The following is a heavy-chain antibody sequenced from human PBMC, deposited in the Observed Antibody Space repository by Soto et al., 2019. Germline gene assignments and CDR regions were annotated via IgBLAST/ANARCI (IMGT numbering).Heavy chain of an antibody. CDR1: GFTFSSYA. Sequence: GGSLRLSCAASGFTFSSYAMHWVRQAPGKGLEWVAVISYDGSNKYYADSVKGRFTISRDNSKNTLYLQMNSLRAEDTAVYYCARETTFSSHFDYWGQGTLVTVSS. J-gene: IGHJ4*02. CDR2: ISYDGSNK. CDR3: ARETTFSSHFDY. D-gene: IGHD3-16*01. V-gene: IGHV3-30-3*01.